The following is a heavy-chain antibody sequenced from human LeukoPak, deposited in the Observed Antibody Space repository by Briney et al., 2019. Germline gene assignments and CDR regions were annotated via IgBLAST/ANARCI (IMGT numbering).Heavy chain of an antibody. J-gene: IGHJ6*03. V-gene: IGHV3-48*04. CDR3: ASSPAAIPNYYYYMDV. CDR1: GFTLSSYS. D-gene: IGHD2-2*02. Sequence: GGSLRLSCAASGFTLSSYSMNRVRQGPGKGGERGSYISSSSSAIYYADSVKRRYTLSRDNAENALYLQMNRLRAEDTAVYYCASSPAAIPNYYYYMDVWGKGTTVTVSS. CDR2: ISSSSSAI.